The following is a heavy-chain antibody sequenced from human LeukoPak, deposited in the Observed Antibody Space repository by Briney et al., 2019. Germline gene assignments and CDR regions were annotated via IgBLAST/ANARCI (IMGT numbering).Heavy chain of an antibody. CDR1: GFTFSSYG. D-gene: IGHD6-19*01. CDR3: AKRLNSGWYTAAFDM. Sequence: GGSLRLSCAASGFTFSSYGMHWVRQAPGKGLEWVAVISYDGSNKYYADSVKGRFTISRDSSKNTLYLQMNSLRAEDTAVYYCAKRLNSGWYTAAFDMWGQGTMVTVPS. V-gene: IGHV3-30*18. J-gene: IGHJ3*02. CDR2: ISYDGSNK.